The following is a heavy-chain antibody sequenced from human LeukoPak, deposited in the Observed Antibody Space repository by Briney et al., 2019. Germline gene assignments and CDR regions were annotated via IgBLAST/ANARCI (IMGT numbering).Heavy chain of an antibody. D-gene: IGHD3-22*01. CDR3: ARDFSYYYDSRNEFAFDI. Sequence: ASVTVSCKASGYTFTGYYMHWVRQAPGQGLEWMGWINPNSGGTNYAQKFQGRVTMTRDTSISTAYMELSRLRSDDTAVYYCARDFSYYYDSRNEFAFDIWGQGTMVTVSS. V-gene: IGHV1-2*02. J-gene: IGHJ3*02. CDR1: GYTFTGYY. CDR2: INPNSGGT.